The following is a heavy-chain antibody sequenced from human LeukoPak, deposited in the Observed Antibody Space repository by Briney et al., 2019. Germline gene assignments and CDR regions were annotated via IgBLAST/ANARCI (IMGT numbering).Heavy chain of an antibody. J-gene: IGHJ6*02. CDR3: ASDLGYCSSTSCRTMGYYYYYGMDV. V-gene: IGHV3-74*01. Sequence: GGSLRLSCAASGFTFSSYWMHWVRQAPGKGLVWVSRINSDGSSTTYADSVKGRFTISRDNAKNTLYLQMNSLRAEDTAVYYCASDLGYCSSTSCRTMGYYYYYGMDVWGQGTTVTVSS. CDR2: INSDGSST. D-gene: IGHD2-2*01. CDR1: GFTFSSYW.